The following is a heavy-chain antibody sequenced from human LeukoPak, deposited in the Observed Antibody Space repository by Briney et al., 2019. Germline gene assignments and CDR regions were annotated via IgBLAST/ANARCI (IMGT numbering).Heavy chain of an antibody. CDR2: IYYSGST. CDR1: GGFISSYY. D-gene: IGHD6-13*01. Sequence: SETLSLTCTVSGGFISSYYWSWIRQPPGKGLEWIGYIYYSGSTNYNPSLKSRVTISVDTSKNQFSLKLSSVTAADTAVYYCARDRSAAPADYWGQGTLVTVSS. V-gene: IGHV4-59*01. CDR3: ARDRSAAPADY. J-gene: IGHJ4*02.